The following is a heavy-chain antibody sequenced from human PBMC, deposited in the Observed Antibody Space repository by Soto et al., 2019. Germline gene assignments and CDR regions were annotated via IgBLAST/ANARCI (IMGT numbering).Heavy chain of an antibody. CDR3: ARASTSTYGRLNWFDP. CDR2: IYYSGST. V-gene: IGHV4-31*03. Sequence: QVQLQESGPGLVKPSQTLSLTCTVSGGSISSGGYYWSWIRQHPGKGLEWIVYIYYSGSTYYNPSLKSRVTLSVDTSKNQFSLKLSSVTAADTAVYYCARASTSTYGRLNWFDPWGQGTLVTVSS. J-gene: IGHJ5*02. D-gene: IGHD2-2*01. CDR1: GGSISSGGYY.